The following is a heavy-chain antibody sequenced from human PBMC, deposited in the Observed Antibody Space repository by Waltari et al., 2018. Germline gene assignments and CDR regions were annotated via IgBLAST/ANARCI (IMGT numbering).Heavy chain of an antibody. V-gene: IGHV5-51*01. D-gene: IGHD3-22*01. CDR2: IYPREDET. CDR1: GYSFTIYW. CDR3: ARQATMIVAETWLDP. J-gene: IGHJ5*02. Sequence: EVQLVQSGAEVKKPGESLKISCKGSGYSFTIYWIGCVRPMTGKGLEWMGTIYPREDETRSSPSCEGHVDISADKSISPSYLQWSSLKASDTAMYYCARQATMIVAETWLDPCGQGTLVTVSS.